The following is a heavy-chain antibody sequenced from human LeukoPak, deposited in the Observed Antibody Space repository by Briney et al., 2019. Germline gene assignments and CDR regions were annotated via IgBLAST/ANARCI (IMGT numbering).Heavy chain of an antibody. J-gene: IGHJ5*02. Sequence: ASVKVSCKVSGYTLTELSMHWVRQAPGKGLEWMGGFDPEDGETIYAQKFQGRVTMTEDTSTDTAYTELSSLRSEDTAVYYCATYRRITMVRGVISNWFDPWGQGTLVTVSS. D-gene: IGHD3-10*01. CDR1: GYTLTELS. CDR3: ATYRRITMVRGVISNWFDP. V-gene: IGHV1-24*01. CDR2: FDPEDGET.